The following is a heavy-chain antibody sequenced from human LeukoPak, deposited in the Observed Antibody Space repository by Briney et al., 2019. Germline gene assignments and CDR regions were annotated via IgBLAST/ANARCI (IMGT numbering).Heavy chain of an antibody. V-gene: IGHV4-34*01. D-gene: IGHD6-19*01. Sequence: KTSETLSLTCAVYGGSFTPYYWTWIRQPPGKGLEWIGEVHHSGKTNYKPSLTSRLTISLDTSKNQFSLNLISVTAADTAVYFCARGLSSGWVDYWGQGTLLTVSS. CDR1: GGSFTPYY. J-gene: IGHJ4*02. CDR3: ARGLSSGWVDY. CDR2: VHHSGKT.